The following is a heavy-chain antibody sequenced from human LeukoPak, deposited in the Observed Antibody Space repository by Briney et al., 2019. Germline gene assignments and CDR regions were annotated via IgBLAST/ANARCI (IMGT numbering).Heavy chain of an antibody. J-gene: IGHJ4*02. D-gene: IGHD4-11*01. Sequence: GGSLRLSCAASGFTFSSYEMTWVRQAPGKGLEWVSKISSSGSAIYYADSVKGRFTISRDNAKSTLYLQMNSLRAEDTAVYYCAKDAQRGFDYSNSLDNWGQGTLVTVSS. V-gene: IGHV3-48*03. CDR1: GFTFSSYE. CDR2: ISSSGSAI. CDR3: AKDAQRGFDYSNSLDN.